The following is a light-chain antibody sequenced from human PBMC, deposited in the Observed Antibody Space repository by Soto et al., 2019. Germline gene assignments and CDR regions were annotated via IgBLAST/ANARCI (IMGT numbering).Light chain of an antibody. V-gene: IGLV2-14*01. CDR3: TSYTSSTTRVV. CDR1: SSDVGGYDC. CDR2: DVS. Sequence: QSALTQPASVSGSPGQSITFSCIGTSSDVGGYDCVSWYQQHPGKAPKLMIYDVSNRPSGVSNRFSGSKSGNTASLTISGLQAEDEADYYCTSYTSSTTRVVFGGGTKVTVL. J-gene: IGLJ2*01.